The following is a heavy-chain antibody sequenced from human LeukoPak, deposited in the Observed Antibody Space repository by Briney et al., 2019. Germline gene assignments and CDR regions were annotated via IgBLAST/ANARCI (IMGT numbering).Heavy chain of an antibody. CDR3: ARLRYWWTFDY. Sequence: SETQSLTRTVSGGSVSSYYWSWIRQPPAKGVEWIGYIYYSGSTNYNPSLKSRVTISVDTSKNQFSLKLSSVTAADTAVYYCARLRYWWTFDYWGQGTLVTVSS. CDR1: GGSVSSYY. D-gene: IGHD2-8*02. CDR2: IYYSGST. V-gene: IGHV4-59*08. J-gene: IGHJ4*02.